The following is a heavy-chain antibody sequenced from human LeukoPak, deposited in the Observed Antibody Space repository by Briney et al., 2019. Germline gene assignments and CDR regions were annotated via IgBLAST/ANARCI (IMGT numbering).Heavy chain of an antibody. V-gene: IGHV4-59*08. CDR2: IYYIGST. Sequence: SETLSLTCTVSGGSISSDYWSWIRQPPGKGLEWIGYIYYIGSTNYNPSLKSRITISVDTSKSHFSLKLSSVTAADTAVYYCVRGEDIAAAGLDYWGQGTLVTVSS. CDR1: GGSISSDY. D-gene: IGHD6-13*01. CDR3: VRGEDIAAAGLDY. J-gene: IGHJ4*02.